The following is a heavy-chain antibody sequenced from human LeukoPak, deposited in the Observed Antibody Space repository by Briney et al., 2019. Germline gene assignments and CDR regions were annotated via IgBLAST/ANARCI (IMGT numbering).Heavy chain of an antibody. Sequence: ASVKVSCKASGYTFTGYYMHWVRQAPGQGLEWMGWINPNSGGTNYAQKFQGRVTMTRDTSISTAYMELSRLRSDDTAVYYCARDSVYYGSGSAINPYYYYYMDVWGKGTTVTISS. D-gene: IGHD3-10*01. CDR1: GYTFTGYY. CDR3: ARDSVYYGSGSAINPYYYYYMDV. V-gene: IGHV1-2*02. CDR2: INPNSGGT. J-gene: IGHJ6*03.